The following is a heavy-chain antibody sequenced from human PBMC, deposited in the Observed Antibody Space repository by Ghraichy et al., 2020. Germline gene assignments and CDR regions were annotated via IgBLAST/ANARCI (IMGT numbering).Heavy chain of an antibody. CDR3: ARYSSGWYHYFDY. Sequence: SQTLSLTFTVSGGSISSSTYYWGWIRQPPGKGLEWIGSMYYSGSTYYKPSLKSRVTVSVDTSKNQFSLKLSSVTAADTAVYYCARYSSGWYHYFDYWGQGTLVTVSS. CDR2: MYYSGST. CDR1: GGSISSSTYY. D-gene: IGHD6-19*01. J-gene: IGHJ4*02. V-gene: IGHV4-39*07.